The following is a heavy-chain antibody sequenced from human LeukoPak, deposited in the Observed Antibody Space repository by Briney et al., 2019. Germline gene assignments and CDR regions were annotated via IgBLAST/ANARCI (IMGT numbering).Heavy chain of an antibody. D-gene: IGHD1-26*01. Sequence: GGSLRLSCAASGFTISTYWMSWVRQAPGRGLEWVANIKQDGSEKFYVDSVKGRFTISRDNAKNSLYLQMNSLRAEDTAVYYCARDHSGSYSFDYWGQGTLVTVSS. J-gene: IGHJ4*02. CDR2: IKQDGSEK. CDR3: ARDHSGSYSFDY. V-gene: IGHV3-7*01. CDR1: GFTISTYW.